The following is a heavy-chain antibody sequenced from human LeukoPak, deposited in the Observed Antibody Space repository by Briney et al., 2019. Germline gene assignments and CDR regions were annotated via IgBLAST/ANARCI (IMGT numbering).Heavy chain of an antibody. V-gene: IGHV1-3*01. CDR2: INAGNGDT. Sequence: ASVKVSCEASGYTFTNYAVNWLRQAPGQRLEWMGWINAGNGDTKFSQNYQARVTITRDASASTAYMELSSLTSEDTAVYFCARGLWSAHRREYYFDSWGQGTLVTVSS. CDR1: GYTFTNYA. J-gene: IGHJ4*02. CDR3: ARGLWSAHRREYYFDS. D-gene: IGHD3-3*01.